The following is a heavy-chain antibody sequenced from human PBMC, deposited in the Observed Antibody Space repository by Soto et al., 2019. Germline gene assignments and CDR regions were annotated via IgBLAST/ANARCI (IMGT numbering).Heavy chain of an antibody. V-gene: IGHV3-7*01. CDR1: GFTFSSYW. CDR3: ARGTPQTWIQLWSFDY. Sequence: GGSLRLSCAASGFTFSSYWMSWVRQAPGEGLEWVANIKQDGSEKYYVDSVKGRFTISRDNAKNSLYLQMNSLRAEDTAVYYCARGTPQTWIQLWSFDYWGQGTLVTVSS. CDR2: IKQDGSEK. D-gene: IGHD5-18*01. J-gene: IGHJ4*02.